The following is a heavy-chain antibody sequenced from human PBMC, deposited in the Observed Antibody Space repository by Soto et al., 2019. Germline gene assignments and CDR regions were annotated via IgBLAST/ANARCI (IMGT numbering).Heavy chain of an antibody. V-gene: IGHV1-18*01. CDR2: ISAYNGNT. D-gene: IGHD2-15*01. J-gene: IGHJ6*02. CDR3: ARDRVAAKDYYYGMDV. CDR1: GYTFTRYG. Sequence: GASVKVSCKASGYTFTRYGISWVRQAPGQGLEWMAWISAYNGNTKYAQKIQGRVTMTTDTSTSTVYMELRSLRSDDTAVYYCARDRVAAKDYYYGMDVSGQGPTVTVSS.